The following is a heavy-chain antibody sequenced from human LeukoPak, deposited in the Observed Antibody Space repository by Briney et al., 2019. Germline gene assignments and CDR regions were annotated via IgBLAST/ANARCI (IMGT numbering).Heavy chain of an antibody. CDR3: ARDRKVDSTTYYFEY. CDR2: INPNNGAT. Sequence: GASLKVSCKASGYTFTGYYMHWVRQAPGQGLEWMGWINPNNGATNYAQKFRGGVTMTRDTSINTAYMEVSGLRSDDTAVYYCARDRKVDSTTYYFEYWGQGTLVTVSS. V-gene: IGHV1-2*02. D-gene: IGHD3/OR15-3a*01. CDR1: GYTFTGYY. J-gene: IGHJ4*02.